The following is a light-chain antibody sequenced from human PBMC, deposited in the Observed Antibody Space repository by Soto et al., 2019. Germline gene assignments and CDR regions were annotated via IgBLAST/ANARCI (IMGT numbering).Light chain of an antibody. CDR2: DTS. CDR1: QSVGST. J-gene: IGKJ4*01. Sequence: EIVLTQSPAALSVSPGERATLSCWASQSVGSTLNWYQQRPGQAPRIIIYDTSIRATGIPARFSGSGSGTEFTLTIASLKSEDSGVYYCQRFNRWTLSFGGGTKVDIK. V-gene: IGKV3-15*01. CDR3: QRFNRWTLS.